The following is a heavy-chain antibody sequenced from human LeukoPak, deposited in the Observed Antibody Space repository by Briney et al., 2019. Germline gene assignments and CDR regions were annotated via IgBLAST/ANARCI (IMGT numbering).Heavy chain of an antibody. CDR2: IKQDGSEK. CDR1: GFTFSSYW. J-gene: IGHJ6*03. Sequence: GGSLRLSCAASGFTFSSYWMSWVRQAPGKGLEWVANIKQDGSEKYYVDSVKGRFTISRDNAKNSLYPQMNSLRAEDTAVYYCARDQLHPYYDFWSGYYGYYYMDVWGKGTTVTVSS. D-gene: IGHD3-3*01. CDR3: ARDQLHPYYDFWSGYYGYYYMDV. V-gene: IGHV3-7*01.